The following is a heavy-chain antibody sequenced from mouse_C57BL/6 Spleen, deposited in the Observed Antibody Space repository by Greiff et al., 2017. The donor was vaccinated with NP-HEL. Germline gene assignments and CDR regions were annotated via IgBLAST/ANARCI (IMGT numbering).Heavy chain of an antibody. D-gene: IGHD1-1*02. CDR2: ISDGGSYT. Sequence: EVKLVESGGGLVKPGGSLKLSCAASGFTFSSYAMSWVRQTPEKRLEWVATISDGGSYTYYPDNVKGRFPISRDNAKNNLYLQMSHLKSEDTAMYYCARGGSFYAMDYWGQGTSVTVSS. V-gene: IGHV5-4*03. J-gene: IGHJ4*01. CDR1: GFTFSSYA. CDR3: ARGGSFYAMDY.